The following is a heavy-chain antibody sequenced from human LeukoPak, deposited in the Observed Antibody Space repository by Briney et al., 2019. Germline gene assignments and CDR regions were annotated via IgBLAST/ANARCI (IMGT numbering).Heavy chain of an antibody. J-gene: IGHJ2*01. CDR3: ARGPMVQGVITPRYWYFDL. CDR1: GFTFSSYS. V-gene: IGHV3-21*01. D-gene: IGHD3-10*01. CDR2: ISSSSSYI. Sequence: GGSLRLSCAASGFTFSSYSMNWVRQAPGKGLEWVSSISSSSSYIYYADSVKGRFTISRDNAKSSLYLQMNSLRAEDTAVYYCARGPMVQGVITPRYWYFDLWGRGTLVTVSS.